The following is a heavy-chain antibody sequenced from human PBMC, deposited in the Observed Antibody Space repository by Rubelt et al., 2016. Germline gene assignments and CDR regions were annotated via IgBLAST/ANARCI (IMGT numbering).Heavy chain of an antibody. J-gene: IGHJ4*02. Sequence: QVQLVQSGAEVKKPGASVKVSCKASGYTFTSYGISWVRQAPGQGLEWMGWISAYNGNTNYDQKCQGRVTMTPDTSPSTAYRGRRGLRSDDTAVYYCARERDDYGDYWGQGPLVTVSS. CDR2: ISAYNGNT. V-gene: IGHV1-18*01. CDR3: ARERDDYGDY. CDR1: GYTFTSYG. D-gene: IGHD5-24*01.